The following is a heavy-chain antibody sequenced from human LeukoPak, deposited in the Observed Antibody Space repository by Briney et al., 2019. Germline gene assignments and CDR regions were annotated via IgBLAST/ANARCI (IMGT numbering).Heavy chain of an antibody. CDR3: ARDPLGLQDIVVVPAAIPFDP. CDR2: IRGDGAET. D-gene: IGHD2-2*01. J-gene: IGHJ5*02. Sequence: GGSLRLSCADSGFAFGSCAMSWVRQAPGKGLEWVSAIRGDGAETYYADSVKGRFTISRDISRNTLYLQMNSLRAEDTAVYYCARDPLGLQDIVVVPAAIPFDPWGQGTLVTVSS. V-gene: IGHV3-23*01. CDR1: GFAFGSCA.